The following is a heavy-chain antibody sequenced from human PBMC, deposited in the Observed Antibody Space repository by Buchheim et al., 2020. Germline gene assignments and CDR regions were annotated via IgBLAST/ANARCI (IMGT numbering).Heavy chain of an antibody. D-gene: IGHD3-22*01. CDR2: INHGGST. J-gene: IGHJ4*02. CDR1: GGSFSDYH. Sequence: QVKLQEWGAGLLKPWETLSLTCAVYGGSFSDYHWSWIRQPPGKGLEWIGEINHGGSTNFHPSLKSRVTIAVDTSKNQVSLNLTSVTAADTAVYYCARAPRSQTSSYYVDYWGQGTL. CDR3: ARAPRSQTSSYYVDY. V-gene: IGHV4-34*01.